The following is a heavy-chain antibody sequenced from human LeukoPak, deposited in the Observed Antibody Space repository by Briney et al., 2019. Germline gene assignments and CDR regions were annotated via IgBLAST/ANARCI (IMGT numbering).Heavy chain of an antibody. Sequence: PSETLSLTCAVSGGSISSGGYSWSWIRQPPGKGLEWIGYIYHSGSTYYNPSLKSRVTISVDRSKNQSSLKLSSVTAADTAVYYCARSLGGSVTFWGQGTLVTVSS. CDR1: GGSISSGGYS. D-gene: IGHD3-16*01. CDR3: ARSLGGSVTF. V-gene: IGHV4-30-2*01. CDR2: IYHSGST. J-gene: IGHJ4*02.